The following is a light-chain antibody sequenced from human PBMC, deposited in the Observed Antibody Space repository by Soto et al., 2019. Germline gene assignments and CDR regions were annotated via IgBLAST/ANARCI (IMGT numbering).Light chain of an antibody. CDR3: QQYGISPGT. CDR1: QSVSSNF. CDR2: GAS. V-gene: IGKV3-20*01. J-gene: IGKJ1*01. Sequence: EIVLTQSPGTLSLSPRERATLSCRASQSVSSNFLAWYQQKPGQAPRLLIYGASYRATGIPDRFSGSGSGTDFTLTISRLEPEDFAVYYCQQYGISPGTFGQGTKVDIK.